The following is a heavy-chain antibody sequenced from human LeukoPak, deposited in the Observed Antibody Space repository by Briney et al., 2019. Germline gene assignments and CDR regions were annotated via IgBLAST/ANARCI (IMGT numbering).Heavy chain of an antibody. J-gene: IGHJ3*02. Sequence: ASVKVSCKVSGYTLTELSMHWVRQAPGKGLEWMGGFDPEDGETIYAQKFQGRVTMTEDTSTDTAYMELSSLRSEDTAVYYCATDRTSGLTTLHDAFDIWGQGTMVTVSS. CDR3: ATDRTSGLTTLHDAFDI. D-gene: IGHD4-11*01. CDR1: GYTLTELS. V-gene: IGHV1-24*01. CDR2: FDPEDGET.